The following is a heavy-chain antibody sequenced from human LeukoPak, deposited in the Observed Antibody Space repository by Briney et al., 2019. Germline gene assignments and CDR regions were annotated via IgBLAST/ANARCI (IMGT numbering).Heavy chain of an antibody. D-gene: IGHD3-10*01. V-gene: IGHV4-59*01. CDR2: FYDTRSP. Sequence: SETLSLTCTVSGGSISLYYWSWIRQPPGKGLGWIGYFYDTRSPKYNPSLERRVTISVDMSRNQFSLNLTSVTAADTAVYYCARGRGSLTYWGQGTLATVSS. CDR3: ARGRGSLTY. CDR1: GGSISLYY. J-gene: IGHJ4*02.